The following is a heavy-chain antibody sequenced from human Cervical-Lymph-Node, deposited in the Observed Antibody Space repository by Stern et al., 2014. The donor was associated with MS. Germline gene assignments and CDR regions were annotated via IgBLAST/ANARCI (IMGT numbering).Heavy chain of an antibody. CDR2: IYYSGST. CDR3: ARERFTDAFDI. V-gene: IGHV4-31*03. CDR1: GGSISSGGYY. Sequence: QVQLQESGPGLVKPSQTLSLTCTVSGGSISSGGYYGSWIRQHPGKGLEWVGYIYYSGSTYYNTSLKRSVTLSVDHSKNQFSLKLSSVTAADTAVYYCARERFTDAFDIWGQGTMVTVSS. D-gene: IGHD3-10*01. J-gene: IGHJ3*02.